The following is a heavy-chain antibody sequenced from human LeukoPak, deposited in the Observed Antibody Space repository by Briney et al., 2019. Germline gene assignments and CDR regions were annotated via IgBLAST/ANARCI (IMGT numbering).Heavy chain of an antibody. D-gene: IGHD3-22*01. V-gene: IGHV3-23*01. CDR1: GFTFSSYA. CDR2: ISGSGGST. CDR3: AKDAGMIVRTFDY. J-gene: IGHJ4*02. Sequence: GGSLRLSCAASGFTFSSYAMSWVRQAPGKGLEWVSAISGSGGSTYYADSVKGRFTISRDNSKNTLYLQMNSMRAEDTAVHYCAKDAGMIVRTFDYWGRGTLVTVSS.